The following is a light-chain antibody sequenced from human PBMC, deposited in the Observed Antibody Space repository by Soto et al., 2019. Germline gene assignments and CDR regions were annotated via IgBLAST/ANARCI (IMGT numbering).Light chain of an antibody. CDR3: QQYGSSLGVT. CDR2: GAS. V-gene: IGKV3-20*01. J-gene: IGKJ4*01. CDR1: QSVSSSY. Sequence: EIVLTQSPGTLSVSHGERATLSCRASQSVSSSYLAWYQQKPGQAPRLLIYGASSRATGIPDRFSGSGSGTDFTLTISRLEPEDFAVYYCQQYGSSLGVTFGGGTKVDIK.